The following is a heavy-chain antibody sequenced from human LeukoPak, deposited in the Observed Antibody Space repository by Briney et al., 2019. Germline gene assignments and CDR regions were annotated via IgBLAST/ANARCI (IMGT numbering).Heavy chain of an antibody. CDR3: ARDLGMWEYSSSLFYFDY. CDR1: GFTFNSHW. Sequence: GGSLRLSCAASGFTFNSHWMNWVRQAPGKGLEWVSSISSSSSYIYYADSVKGRFTISRDNAKNSLYLQMNSLRAEDTAVYYCARDLGMWEYSSSLFYFDYWGQGTLVTVSS. V-gene: IGHV3-21*01. D-gene: IGHD6-6*01. J-gene: IGHJ4*02. CDR2: ISSSSSYI.